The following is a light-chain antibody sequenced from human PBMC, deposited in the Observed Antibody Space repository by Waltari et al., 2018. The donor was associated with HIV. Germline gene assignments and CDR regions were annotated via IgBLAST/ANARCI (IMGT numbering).Light chain of an antibody. CDR3: QQYYNNPLT. CDR1: QSVSSY. CDR2: DAS. J-gene: IGKJ4*01. Sequence: EIVLTQSPATLSLSPGERATLSCRASQSVSSYLAWYQQKPGQAPRLLIYDASNRATGIPARFSGSGSGTDFTLTINSLQAEDVAVYYCQQYYNNPLTFGGGTKVEIK. V-gene: IGKV3-11*01.